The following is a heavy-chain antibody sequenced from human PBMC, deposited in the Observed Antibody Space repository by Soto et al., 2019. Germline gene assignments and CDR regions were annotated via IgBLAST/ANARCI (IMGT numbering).Heavy chain of an antibody. CDR3: ARLGAYGDSPEKVEF. V-gene: IGHV4-39*01. CDR2: IYYSGTT. CDR1: GGSISSSSHY. Sequence: QLQLQESGPGLVKPSETLSLTCTVSGGSISSSSHYWGWIRQPPGKGLEWIGSIYYSGTTYYNPSLKSRVTISVHTSKNQFSLKLSSVTAADTAVYYCARLGAYGDSPEKVEFWGQGTLVTVSS. D-gene: IGHD4-17*01. J-gene: IGHJ4*02.